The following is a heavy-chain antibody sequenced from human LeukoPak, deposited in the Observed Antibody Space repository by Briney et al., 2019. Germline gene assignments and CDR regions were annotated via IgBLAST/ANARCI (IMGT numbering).Heavy chain of an antibody. CDR2: IDGGAVKT. J-gene: IGHJ4*02. Sequence: PGGSLRLSCIASGFRFDAFTIGWVRQAPGKGLECVSGIDGGAVKTYFADSVKGRFTISRDNSKNTVHLQMNSLRAEDTGVYYFVKESPHWTVTPGDWGQGTLVIVSS. CDR1: GFRFDAFT. V-gene: IGHV3-23*01. D-gene: IGHD4-17*01. CDR3: VKESPHWTVTPGD.